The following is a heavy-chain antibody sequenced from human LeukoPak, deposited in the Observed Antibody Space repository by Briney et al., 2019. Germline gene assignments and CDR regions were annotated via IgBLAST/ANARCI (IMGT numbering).Heavy chain of an antibody. CDR3: TRDLYSMYAK. V-gene: IGHV3-21*04. CDR1: GFTFNTYA. J-gene: IGHJ4*02. CDR2: LSGDRSHI. D-gene: IGHD2-8*01. Sequence: PGGSLRLSCLASGFTFNTYAMNWVRQAPGGGLEWVAALSGDRSHIYHVDSVMGRFTISRDNVKNSLYLQMNSLRADDTAVYYCTRDLYSMYAKWGQGTLVTVSS.